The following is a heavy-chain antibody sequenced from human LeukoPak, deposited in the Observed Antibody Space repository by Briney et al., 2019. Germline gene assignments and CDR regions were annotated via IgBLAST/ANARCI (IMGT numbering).Heavy chain of an antibody. Sequence: PSETLSLTCAVYGGSLSGYYWIWIRQPPGKGLEWIGEINHSGSTNYNPSLKSRVTISVDTSKNQFSLKLSSVTAADTAVYYCARGSRRFDPWGQGTLVTVSS. V-gene: IGHV4-34*01. CDR1: GGSLSGYY. CDR2: INHSGST. J-gene: IGHJ5*02. CDR3: ARGSRRFDP.